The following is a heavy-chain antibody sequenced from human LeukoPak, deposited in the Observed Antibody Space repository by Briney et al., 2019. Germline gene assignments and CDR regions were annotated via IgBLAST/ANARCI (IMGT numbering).Heavy chain of an antibody. V-gene: IGHV4-34*01. D-gene: IGHD6-13*01. CDR1: GGSFSGYY. J-gene: IGHJ4*02. CDR3: ARGFLAAAAL. CDR2: VNHIGYT. Sequence: PSETLSLTCAVYGGSFSGYYWSWIRQPPGKGLEWIGEVNHIGYTDYNASLKSRVFISVDTSKNQFSLNLTSVTAADTAVYYCARGFLAAAALWGQGTLVTVSS.